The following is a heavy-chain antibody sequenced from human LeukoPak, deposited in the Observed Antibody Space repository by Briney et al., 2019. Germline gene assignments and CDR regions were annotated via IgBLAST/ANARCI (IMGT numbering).Heavy chain of an antibody. J-gene: IGHJ4*02. D-gene: IGHD2-2*01. CDR3: ISDLCGRDDQ. V-gene: IGHV3-74*01. CDR2: MDPDGRTI. Sequence: ETLSLTCTVSGGSISSSSYYWGWIRQAPGKGLEWVSRMDPDGRTIDYADSVKGRFTISRDNAKDTLYLQMSSLRDEDTAVYYCISDLCGRDDQRGRGTLVTVSS. CDR1: GGSISSSSYY.